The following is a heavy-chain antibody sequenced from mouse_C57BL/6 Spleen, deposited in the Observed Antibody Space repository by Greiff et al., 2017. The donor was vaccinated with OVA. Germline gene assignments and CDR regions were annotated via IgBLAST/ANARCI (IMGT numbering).Heavy chain of an antibody. CDR2: IYPGDGDT. D-gene: IGHD1-1*01. V-gene: IGHV1-80*01. CDR1: GYAFSSYW. CDR3: AREDITTVVADY. Sequence: VKLQESGAELVKPGASVKISCKASGYAFSSYWMNWVKQRPGKGLEWIGQIYPGDGDTNYNGKFKGKATLTADKSSSTAYMQLSSLTSEDSAVYFCAREDITTVVADYWGQGTTLTVSS. J-gene: IGHJ2*01.